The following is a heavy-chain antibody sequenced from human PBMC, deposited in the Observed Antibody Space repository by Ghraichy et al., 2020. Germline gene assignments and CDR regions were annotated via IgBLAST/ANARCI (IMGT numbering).Heavy chain of an antibody. Sequence: SETLSLTCTVSGGSVSSGNYYWSWIRQPPGKGLEWIGYIYYSGSTNYNPSLKSRVTISVDTSKNQFSLKLSSVTAADTAVYYCARLFLDLNYYYYMDVWGKGTTVTVSS. D-gene: IGHD3/OR15-3a*01. CDR1: GGSVSSGNYY. CDR3: ARLFLDLNYYYYMDV. V-gene: IGHV4-61*01. J-gene: IGHJ6*03. CDR2: IYYSGST.